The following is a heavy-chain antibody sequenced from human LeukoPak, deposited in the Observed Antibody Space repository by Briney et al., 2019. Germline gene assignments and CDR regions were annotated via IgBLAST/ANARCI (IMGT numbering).Heavy chain of an antibody. CDR3: ARGRYCSGGSCKRHWIYYFDY. CDR1: VYTFTSYD. CDR2: MNPNSGNT. J-gene: IGHJ4*02. V-gene: IGHV1-8*01. D-gene: IGHD2-15*01. Sequence: ASVKVSCKASVYTFTSYDINWVRQATGQGLVWMGWMNPNSGNTGYAQKFQGRVTMTRNTSISTAYMELSSLRSEDTAVYYCARGRYCSGGSCKRHWIYYFDYWGQGTLVTVSS.